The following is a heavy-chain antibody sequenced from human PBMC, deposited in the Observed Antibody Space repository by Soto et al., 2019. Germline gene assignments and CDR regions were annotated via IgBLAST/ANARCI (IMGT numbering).Heavy chain of an antibody. D-gene: IGHD6-13*01. Sequence: GGSLRLSCAASGFTFSDYYMSWIRQAPGKGLEWVSSISSSGSTIYYADSVKGRFTISRDNAKNSLYLQMNSPRAEDTAVYYCARVGEGSSWFLAPIDCWGQGNLVTVSS. J-gene: IGHJ4*02. V-gene: IGHV3-11*01. CDR3: ARVGEGSSWFLAPIDC. CDR2: ISSSGSTI. CDR1: GFTFSDYY.